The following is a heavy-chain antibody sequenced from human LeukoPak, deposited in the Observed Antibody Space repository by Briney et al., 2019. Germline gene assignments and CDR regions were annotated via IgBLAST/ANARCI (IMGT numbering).Heavy chain of an antibody. CDR3: ARDTRIQLGVTTYYYYYMDV. D-gene: IGHD1-1*01. V-gene: IGHV4-59*01. Sequence: PSETLSLTCTVSGGSISSYYWSWIRQPPGKGLEWIGYIYYSGSTNYNPSLKSRVTISVDTSKNQFSLKLSSVTAADTAVYYCARDTRIQLGVTTYYYYYMDVWGKGTTVTISS. CDR2: IYYSGST. CDR1: GGSISSYY. J-gene: IGHJ6*03.